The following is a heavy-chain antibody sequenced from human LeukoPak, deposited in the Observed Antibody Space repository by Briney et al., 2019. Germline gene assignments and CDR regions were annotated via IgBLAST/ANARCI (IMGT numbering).Heavy chain of an antibody. CDR1: GYTFTTYY. Sequence: ASVKVSCKASGYTFTTYYMHWVRQAPGQGLEWMGIIKTSGGNTNYAQKFQGRVTMTRDTSTRTVYMELSSLRSEDTAVYYCARELDGGYFDYWGQGTLVTVSS. CDR2: IKTSGGNT. CDR3: ARELDGGYFDY. V-gene: IGHV1-46*01. J-gene: IGHJ4*02. D-gene: IGHD1-1*01.